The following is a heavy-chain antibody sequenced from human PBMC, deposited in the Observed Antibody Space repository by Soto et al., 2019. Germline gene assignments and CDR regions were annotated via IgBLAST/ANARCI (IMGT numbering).Heavy chain of an antibody. Sequence: EVQLGESGGGFVQPGGSLRLSCVASRFSFTNAWMSWVRQAPGKGPEWVGRIKSKNDGGTADYAAPVKGRFTISRDDSQNTLYLHIDSLKTEDTALYHGSTDIGIYGLDIWGQGTTVTVSS. CDR2: IKSKNDGGTA. J-gene: IGHJ6*02. V-gene: IGHV3-15*01. D-gene: IGHD1-26*01. CDR3: STDIGIYGLDI. CDR1: RFSFTNAW.